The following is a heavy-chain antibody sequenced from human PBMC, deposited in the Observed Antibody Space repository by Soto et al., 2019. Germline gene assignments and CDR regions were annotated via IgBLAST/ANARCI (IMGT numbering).Heavy chain of an antibody. CDR1: GFTFSSYG. CDR3: APPYYGDFYFDS. V-gene: IGHV3-23*01. CDR2: ISHMVGST. J-gene: IGHJ4*02. D-gene: IGHD4-17*01. Sequence: EVQLLESGGGLVQPGGSLRLSCAASGFTFSSYGMSWVRQAPGKGLAWVSGISHMVGSTYYADSVKGRFTISRDNSKNTLFLQMNSLRPEDTAVYYCAPPYYGDFYFDSWGQGTLVTVSS.